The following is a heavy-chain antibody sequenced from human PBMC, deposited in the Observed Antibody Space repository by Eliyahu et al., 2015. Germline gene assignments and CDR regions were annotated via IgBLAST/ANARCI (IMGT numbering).Heavy chain of an antibody. V-gene: IGHV4-31*03. D-gene: IGHD3-10*01. Sequence: QVQLQESGPGLVKPSQTLSLTCTXSGGSISSGGYXWSWIRQHPGKGLEWIGYIYYSGSTYYNPSLKSRVTISVDTSKNQFSLKLSSVTAADTAVYYCARGVVRGVIMMVEVGHMDVWGQGTTVTVSS. CDR3: ARGVVRGVIMMVEVGHMDV. J-gene: IGHJ6*02. CDR1: GGSISSGGYX. CDR2: IYYSGST.